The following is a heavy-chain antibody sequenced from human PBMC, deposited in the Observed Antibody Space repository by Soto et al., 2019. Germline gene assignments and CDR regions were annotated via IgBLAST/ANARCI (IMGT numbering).Heavy chain of an antibody. V-gene: IGHV3-48*03. Sequence: GGSLRLSCAASGFTFSSYEMNWVRQAPGKGLEWVSYISSSGSTIYYADSVKGRFTISRDNAKDSLYLQMNSLRAEDTAVYYCARRFLETYYGMDVWGQGTTVTVS. J-gene: IGHJ6*02. D-gene: IGHD3-3*01. CDR1: GFTFSSYE. CDR2: ISSSGSTI. CDR3: ARRFLETYYGMDV.